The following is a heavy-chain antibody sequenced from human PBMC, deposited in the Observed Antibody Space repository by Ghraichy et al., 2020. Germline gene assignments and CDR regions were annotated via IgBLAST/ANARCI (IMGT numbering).Heavy chain of an antibody. CDR1: GASISSSEYS. CDR3: ARAPYDDDGFYDDGFDV. CDR2: IYSSGST. J-gene: IGHJ3*01. Sequence: SETLSLTCDVAGASISSSEYSWSWIRQPPGRGLEWIGYIYSSGSTYFSPSLKSRVTISADGSKNQIFLNISSVTAADTAVYYCARAPYDDDGFYDDGFDVWGQGAMVTVSS. D-gene: IGHD3-22*01. V-gene: IGHV4-30-2*01.